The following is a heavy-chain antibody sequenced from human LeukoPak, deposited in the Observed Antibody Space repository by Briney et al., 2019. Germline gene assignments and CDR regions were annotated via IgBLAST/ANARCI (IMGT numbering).Heavy chain of an antibody. CDR3: ARHGNSGKSYYYYDMDV. J-gene: IGHJ6*02. Sequence: PSETLSLTCIVSGGSINSYYWSWIRQPPGKGLEWIGYIYYSGSTNYNPSLKSRVTISVDTSKNQFSLNLTSVTAADTAIYYCARHGNSGKSYYYYDMDVWGQGTTVIVSS. V-gene: IGHV4-59*08. CDR1: GGSINSYY. CDR2: IYYSGST. D-gene: IGHD1-26*01.